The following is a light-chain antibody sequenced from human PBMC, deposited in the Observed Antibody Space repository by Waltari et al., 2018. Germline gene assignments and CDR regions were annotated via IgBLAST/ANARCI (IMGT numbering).Light chain of an antibody. CDR1: ISNIGKNE. CDR3: GTWDDNLRSGV. J-gene: IGLJ3*02. Sequence: QSILTQPPSLSAAPGQSVTITCPGSISNIGKNEISWYRVLPGTAPKLLIFDTTERPSGISARFSASKSGTSATLDITGLQTGDEADYYCGTWDDNLRSGVFGGGTRLTIL. CDR2: DTT. V-gene: IGLV1-51*01.